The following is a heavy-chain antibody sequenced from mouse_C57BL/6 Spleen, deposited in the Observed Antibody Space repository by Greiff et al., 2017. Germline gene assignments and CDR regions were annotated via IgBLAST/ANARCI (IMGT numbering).Heavy chain of an antibody. CDR3: ARKLGRLYAMDY. CDR1: GYTFTSYW. J-gene: IGHJ4*01. Sequence: QVQLQQPGAELVKPGASVKMSCKASGYTFTSYWITWVKQRPGQGLEWIGDIYPGSGSTNYNEKFKSKATLTVDTSSSTAYMQLNSLTSEDSAVYYCARKLGRLYAMDYWGQGTSVTVSS. D-gene: IGHD4-1*01. CDR2: IYPGSGST. V-gene: IGHV1-55*01.